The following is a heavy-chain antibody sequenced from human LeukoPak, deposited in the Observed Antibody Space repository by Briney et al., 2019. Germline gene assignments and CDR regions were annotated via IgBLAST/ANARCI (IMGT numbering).Heavy chain of an antibody. CDR3: AKTSYHDFWSAPGSHHYLYV. Sequence: GGSLRLSCAASGFTFSSYAMTWVRQGPGKGLEWVAGISGSGESTYYADSVKGRFTISRDNSKNTLYLQMNSLRAEDTAVYYCAKTSYHDFWSAPGSHHYLYVWGTGTTVTVSS. D-gene: IGHD3-3*01. V-gene: IGHV3-23*01. J-gene: IGHJ6*03. CDR2: ISGSGEST. CDR1: GFTFSSYA.